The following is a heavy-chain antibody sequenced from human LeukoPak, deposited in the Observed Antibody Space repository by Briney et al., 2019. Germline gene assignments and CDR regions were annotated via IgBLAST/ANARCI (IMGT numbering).Heavy chain of an antibody. CDR1: GYTFTGYY. D-gene: IGHD2-21*01. CDR3: ARDRVVVIAISPGPFDY. CDR2: INPNSGGT. J-gene: IGHJ4*02. Sequence: ASVKVSCKASGYTFTGYYMHWVRQAPGQGLEWMGWINPNSGGTNYVQKFQGRVTMTRDTSISTAYMELSRLRSDDTAVYYCARDRVVVIAISPGPFDYWGQGTLVTVSS. V-gene: IGHV1-2*02.